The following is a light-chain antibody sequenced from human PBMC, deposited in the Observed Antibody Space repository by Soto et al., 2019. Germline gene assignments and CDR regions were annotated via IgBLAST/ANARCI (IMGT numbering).Light chain of an antibody. CDR1: QGSSTY. J-gene: IGKJ1*01. CDR3: KQSFSLRT. Sequence: DIQGTQSPLSVSASGGDRVTITSRASQGSSTYLSVYQQQLGKAHKVLIYRVSNLQSGVPSRFSGRASGTDLKLTISSLTPEDFGSYYCKQSFSLRTCGQGKKVAIK. V-gene: IGKV1-39*01. CDR2: RVS.